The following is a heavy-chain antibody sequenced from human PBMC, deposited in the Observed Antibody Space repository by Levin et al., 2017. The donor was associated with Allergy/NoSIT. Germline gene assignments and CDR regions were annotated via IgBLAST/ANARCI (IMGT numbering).Heavy chain of an antibody. D-gene: IGHD2-15*01. CDR2: IHYRGNT. J-gene: IGHJ4*02. CDR3: AGGVVEAAYFDY. V-gene: IGHV4-59*11. CDR1: GASMTTHY. Sequence: SETLSLICTVSGASMTTHYWGWIRQPPGKGLEWIGYIHYRGNTYYNPPLKSRVTISLDMSKGQFSLKLSSVTAADTAVYYCAGGVVEAAYFDYWDQGILVTVSS.